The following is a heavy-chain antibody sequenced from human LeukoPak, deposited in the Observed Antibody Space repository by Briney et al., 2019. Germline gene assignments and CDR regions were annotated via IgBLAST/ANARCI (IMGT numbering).Heavy chain of an antibody. CDR3: ASELRYFDWRSDAFDI. V-gene: IGHV4-30-4*02. D-gene: IGHD3-9*01. Sequence: PSETLSLTCTVSGGSISSGDYYWSWIRQPPGKGLEWIGFIYYSGSTYYNPSLKSRVTISVDTSKNQFSLKLSSVTAADTAVYYCASELRYFDWRSDAFDIWGQGTMVTVSS. CDR1: GGSISSGDYY. CDR2: IYYSGST. J-gene: IGHJ3*02.